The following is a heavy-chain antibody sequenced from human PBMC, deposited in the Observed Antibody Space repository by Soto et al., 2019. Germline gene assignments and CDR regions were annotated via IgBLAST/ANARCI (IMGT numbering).Heavy chain of an antibody. CDR1: GGSISSYY. J-gene: IGHJ2*01. CDR2: IYYSGST. V-gene: IGHV4-59*08. CDR3: ARLTPPVSSSWYPAWYFDL. Sequence: QVQLQESGPGLVKPSETLSLTCTVSGGSISSYYWSWIRQPPGKGLEWIGYIYYSGSTNYNPSLTIRVTISVDTSKNQFSLKLSSVTAADTAVYYCARLTPPVSSSWYPAWYFDLWGRGTLVTVSS. D-gene: IGHD6-13*01.